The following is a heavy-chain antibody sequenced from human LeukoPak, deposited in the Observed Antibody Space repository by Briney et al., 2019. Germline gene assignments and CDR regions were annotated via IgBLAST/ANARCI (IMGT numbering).Heavy chain of an antibody. J-gene: IGHJ4*02. V-gene: IGHV7-4-1*02. Sequence: ASVKVSCKASGYAFTRHYMHWVRQAPGQGLEWMGWINTNTGNPTYAQGFTGRFVFSLDTSVSTAYLQISSLKAEDTAVYYCARSIAARSFDYWGQGTLVTVSS. CDR2: INTNTGNP. CDR3: ARSIAARSFDY. D-gene: IGHD6-6*01. CDR1: GYAFTRHY.